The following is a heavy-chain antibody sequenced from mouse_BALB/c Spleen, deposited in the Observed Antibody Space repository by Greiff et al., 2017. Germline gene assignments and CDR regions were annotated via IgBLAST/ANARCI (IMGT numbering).Heavy chain of an antibody. CDR1: GYPFPDFN. CDR3: AREALDY. V-gene: IGHV1-18*01. J-gene: IGHJ2*01. Sequence: VPPKESGPELVKPGASVKIPCKASGYPFPDFNMDWVKQSHGKSLEWIGDINPNNGGTIYNQKFKGKATLTVDKSSSTAYMELRSLTSEDTAVYYCAREALDYWGQGTTLTVSS. CDR2: INPNNGGT.